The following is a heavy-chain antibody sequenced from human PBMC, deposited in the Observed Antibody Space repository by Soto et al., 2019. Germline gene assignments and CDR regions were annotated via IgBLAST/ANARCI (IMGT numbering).Heavy chain of an antibody. V-gene: IGHV1-2*04. CDR1: GYTFTGYY. CDR3: ARGVLVRGVIMQPYYYYGMDV. CDR2: INPNSGGT. J-gene: IGHJ6*02. D-gene: IGHD3-10*01. Sequence: GASVKVSCKASGYTFTGYYMHWVRQAPGQGLEWMGWINPNSGGTNYAQKFQGWVTMTRDTSISTAYMELSRLRSDDTAVYYCARGVLVRGVIMQPYYYYGMDVWGQGTTVTVSS.